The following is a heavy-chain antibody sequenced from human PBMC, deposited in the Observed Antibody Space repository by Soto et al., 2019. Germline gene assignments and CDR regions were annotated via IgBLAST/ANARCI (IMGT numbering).Heavy chain of an antibody. J-gene: IGHJ4*02. CDR2: VSNDGNRK. CDR3: ARDVAMPTGLGLGY. D-gene: IGHD2-2*01. V-gene: IGHV3-30*03. CDR1: GFAFTNYG. Sequence: QVQVVESGGGVVQPGRSLRLSCAASGFAFTNYGMHWVRQAPGKGLEWVAFVSNDGNRKYYADSVKGRFTISRDNSENTVYLQMTSLRRDDTAVSYCARDVAMPTGLGLGYWGQGALVTVSS.